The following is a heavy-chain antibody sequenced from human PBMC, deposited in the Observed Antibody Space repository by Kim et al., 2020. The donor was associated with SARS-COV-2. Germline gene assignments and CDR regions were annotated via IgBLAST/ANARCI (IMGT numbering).Heavy chain of an antibody. Sequence: SETLSLTCTVSGGSISSGSYYWSWIRQPAGKGLEWIGRIYTSGSTNYNPSLKSRVTISVDTSKNQFSLKLSPVTAADTAVYYCARHPGRGYQLLFTYNWFDPWGQGTLVTVSS. J-gene: IGHJ5*02. CDR3: ARHPGRGYQLLFTYNWFDP. D-gene: IGHD2-2*01. CDR1: GGSISSGSYY. V-gene: IGHV4-61*02. CDR2: IYTSGST.